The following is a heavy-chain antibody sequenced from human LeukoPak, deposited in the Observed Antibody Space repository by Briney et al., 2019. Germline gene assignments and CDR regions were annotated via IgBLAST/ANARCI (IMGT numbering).Heavy chain of an antibody. CDR3: ARLNFGDDY. D-gene: IGHD4-17*01. J-gene: IGHJ4*02. CDR1: GFTVSSRY. Sequence: GGSLRLSCAASGFTVSSRYINWVRQAPGKGLEWVSLIYGSTSADYADSVKGRFTISRDNSMNTVYLQMNSLRAEDTAIYYCARLNFGDDYWGQGTLVAVSS. CDR2: IYGSTSA. V-gene: IGHV3-66*01.